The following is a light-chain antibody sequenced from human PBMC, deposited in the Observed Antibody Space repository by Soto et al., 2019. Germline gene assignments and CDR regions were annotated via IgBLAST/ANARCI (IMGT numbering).Light chain of an antibody. V-gene: IGKV1-5*01. Sequence: DIQMTQSPSTLSASVGDRVTVTCRASQGISASLAWFQQRPGKAPKLLIYDVSSLESGVPSRFSGSGSGTEVTLTISSLQPDDFATYYCQQYSTFWTFGQGTKVEI. CDR2: DVS. CDR3: QQYSTFWT. CDR1: QGISAS. J-gene: IGKJ1*01.